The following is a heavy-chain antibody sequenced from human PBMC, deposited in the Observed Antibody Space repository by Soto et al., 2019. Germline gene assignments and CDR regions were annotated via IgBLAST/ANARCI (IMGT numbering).Heavy chain of an antibody. J-gene: IGHJ6*02. V-gene: IGHV3-30*18. CDR1: GFTFSSYG. CDR3: AKDRGDARGMDV. Sequence: PGGSLRLSCAASGFTFSSYGMHWVRQAPGKGLEWVAVISYDGSNKYYADSVKGRFTISRDNSKNTLYLQMNSLRAEDTAVYYCAKDRGDARGMDVWGQGTTVTVS. D-gene: IGHD2-21*02. CDR2: ISYDGSNK.